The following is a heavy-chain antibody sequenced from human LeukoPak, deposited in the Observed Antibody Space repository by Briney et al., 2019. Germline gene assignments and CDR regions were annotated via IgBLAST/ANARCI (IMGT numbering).Heavy chain of an antibody. J-gene: IGHJ3*02. V-gene: IGHV3-30-3*01. D-gene: IGHD2-2*01. CDR3: ANSGGVPAALAGFGAFDI. CDR2: ISYDGSNK. Sequence: GGSLRLSCAASGFTFSSYAMHWVRQAPGKGLEWVAVISYDGSNKYYADSVKGRFTISRDNSKNTLYLQMNSLRAEDTAVYYCANSGGVPAALAGFGAFDIWGQGTMVTVSS. CDR1: GFTFSSYA.